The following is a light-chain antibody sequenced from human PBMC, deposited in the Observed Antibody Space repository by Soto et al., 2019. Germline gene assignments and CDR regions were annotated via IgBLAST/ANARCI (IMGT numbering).Light chain of an antibody. CDR1: QAISSY. J-gene: IGKJ4*01. Sequence: IQLTQSPSSLSASVGDRVTITSRASQAISSYLAWYQQKPGKAPNLLIYAASTLQSGVPSRFSGGGSGTDFTLTISSLQPEDFAIYYCQKLNSYPCTFGGGTKVDIK. CDR2: AAS. CDR3: QKLNSYPCT. V-gene: IGKV1-9*01.